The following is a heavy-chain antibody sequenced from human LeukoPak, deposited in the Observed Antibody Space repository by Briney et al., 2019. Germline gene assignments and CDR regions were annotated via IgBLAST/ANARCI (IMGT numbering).Heavy chain of an antibody. J-gene: IGHJ4*02. CDR1: GGSISNYY. V-gene: IGHV4-59*01. CDR3: ARISSSSWYYFDN. Sequence: SETLSLTCTVSGGSISNYYWNWIRQPPGKGPEWIGYINYSGSTNYNPSLKSRITMSEDASKNQFSLKLASVTAADTAVYYCARISSSSWYYFDNWGQGTLVSVSS. CDR2: INYSGST. D-gene: IGHD6-13*01.